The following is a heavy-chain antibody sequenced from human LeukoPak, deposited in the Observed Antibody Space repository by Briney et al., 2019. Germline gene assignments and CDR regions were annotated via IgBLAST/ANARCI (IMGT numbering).Heavy chain of an antibody. V-gene: IGHV1-18*01. Sequence: GASVKVSCKASGYTFTSYGISWVRQAPGQGLEWMGWISAYNGNTNYAQKLQGRVTMTTDTSTSTAYMELRSLRSEDTAVYYCRLSLWFGELLKNDYWGQGTLVTVSS. J-gene: IGHJ4*02. CDR2: ISAYNGNT. CDR3: RLSLWFGELLKNDY. CDR1: GYTFTSYG. D-gene: IGHD3-10*01.